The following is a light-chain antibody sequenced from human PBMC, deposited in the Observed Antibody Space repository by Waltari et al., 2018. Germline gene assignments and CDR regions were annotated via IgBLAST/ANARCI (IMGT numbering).Light chain of an antibody. CDR3: TSYSSGRTPFV. V-gene: IGLV2-14*01. CDR2: EVR. CDR1: SVDIGTYTY. J-gene: IGLJ1*01. Sequence: QSALTQPASVSGSPGQSITISCTGSSVDIGTYTYVSWYQQHPGQAPKLLIYEVRNRPSGVSSRFSGTKSGNTASLTISGLQAEDDANYYCTSYSSGRTPFVFGSGTKVTVL.